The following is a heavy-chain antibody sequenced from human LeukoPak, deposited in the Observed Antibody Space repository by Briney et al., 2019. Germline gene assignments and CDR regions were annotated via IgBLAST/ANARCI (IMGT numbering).Heavy chain of an antibody. CDR1: GGSISSSSYY. CDR3: ASCNAGSSWCNDAFDI. CDR2: IYYSGST. V-gene: IGHV4-39*07. Sequence: SETLSLTCTVSGGSISSSSYYWGWIRQPPGNGLEWIGSIYYSGSTYYNPSLKSRVTISVDTSKNQFSLKLSSVTAADAAVYYCASCNAGSSWCNDAFDIWGQGTMVTVSS. D-gene: IGHD6-13*01. J-gene: IGHJ3*02.